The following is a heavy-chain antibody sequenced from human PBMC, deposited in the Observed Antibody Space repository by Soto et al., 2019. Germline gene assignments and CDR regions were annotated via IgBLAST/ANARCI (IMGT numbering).Heavy chain of an antibody. CDR2: INPGDSET. Sequence: PGESLKISCKGSGYRFTSYWIARVRQLPGKGLEWMAIINPGDSETKYSPSFQGQVTISADKSINTAYLQWSSLKASDTAMYYCARHATYYDILSGYYFDYWGQGTQVTVSS. D-gene: IGHD3-9*01. CDR3: ARHATYYDILSGYYFDY. V-gene: IGHV5-51*01. J-gene: IGHJ4*02. CDR1: GYRFTSYW.